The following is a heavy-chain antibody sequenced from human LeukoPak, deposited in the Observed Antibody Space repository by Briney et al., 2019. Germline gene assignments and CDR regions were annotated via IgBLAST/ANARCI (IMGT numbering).Heavy chain of an antibody. D-gene: IGHD2/OR15-2a*01. J-gene: IGHJ5*02. CDR3: AGDPFSVPGPGFPP. CDR1: GFTFTDYY. Sequence: PGGSLRLSCAASGFTFTDYYMSWIRQAPGKGLEWVSYISSGSTTIQYADSVKGRFTISRDNAKNTLYLLMNSLRADDTAVYYCAGDPFSVPGPGFPPWGQGTRVPVPS. V-gene: IGHV3-11*01. CDR2: ISSGSTTI.